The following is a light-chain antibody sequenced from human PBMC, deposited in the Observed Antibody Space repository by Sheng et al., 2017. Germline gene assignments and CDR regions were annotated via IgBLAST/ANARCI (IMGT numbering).Light chain of an antibody. CDR3: QQTYSTLWA. CDR2: AAS. CDR1: QGINNY. V-gene: IGKV1-9*01. Sequence: DIQLTQSPSFLSASVGDRVTITCRASQGINNYLAWYQQKPGKAPNLLIYAASTLQSGVPSRFSGSGSGTEFTLTISSLQPEDFATYYCQQTYSTLWAFGQGTKVEIK. J-gene: IGKJ1*01.